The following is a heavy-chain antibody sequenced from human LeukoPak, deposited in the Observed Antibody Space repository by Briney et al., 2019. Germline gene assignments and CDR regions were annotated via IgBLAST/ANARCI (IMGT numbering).Heavy chain of an antibody. D-gene: IGHD6-19*01. J-gene: IGHJ1*01. Sequence: GGSLRLSCAASGFTFDDYAMHWVRQAPGKGLEWVSLISGVGGSTYYADSVKGRFTISRDNSKNSLYLQMNSLRTEDTALYYCAKDYSSGWYRAAEYFQHWGQGTLVTVPS. CDR2: ISGVGGST. CDR1: GFTFDDYA. V-gene: IGHV3-43*02. CDR3: AKDYSSGWYRAAEYFQH.